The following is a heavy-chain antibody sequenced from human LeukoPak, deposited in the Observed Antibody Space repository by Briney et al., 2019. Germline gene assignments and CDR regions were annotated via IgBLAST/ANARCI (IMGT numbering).Heavy chain of an antibody. V-gene: IGHV4-4*07. CDR1: GGSISSYY. D-gene: IGHD3-3*01. CDR3: ARDLQFLEWLFPNWFDP. CDR2: IYSSGST. Sequence: SETLSLTCTVSGGSISSYYWSWIRQPAGKGLEWIGRIYSSGSTNYNPSLKSRVTMSVDTSKNQFSLRLSSVTAADTAVYYCARDLQFLEWLFPNWFDPWGQGTLVTVSS. J-gene: IGHJ5*02.